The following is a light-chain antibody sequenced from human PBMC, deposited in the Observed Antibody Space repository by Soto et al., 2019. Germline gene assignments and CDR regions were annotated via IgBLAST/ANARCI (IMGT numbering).Light chain of an antibody. CDR1: QSISSY. J-gene: IGKJ1*01. V-gene: IGKV1-39*01. CDR3: QQSYSTPTWT. CDR2: AAS. Sequence: DLQMTPSRSALSSSXGSRVTNTXXXSQSISSYLNWYQQKPGKAPKVLIHAASSLQSGVPSRFSGSGSGTDFTLTISSLQPEDFATYYCQQSYSTPTWTFGQGTKVDI.